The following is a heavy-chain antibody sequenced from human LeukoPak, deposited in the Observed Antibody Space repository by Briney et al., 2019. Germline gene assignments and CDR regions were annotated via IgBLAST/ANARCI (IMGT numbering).Heavy chain of an antibody. D-gene: IGHD3-10*01. Sequence: ASVTVSCKASVYTFTSYDINWVRQATGQGREWMGWMNPTSGHTGYAQNLQGRVTMTRDTSISTAYMELNSLTSEDTAVYYCARSPVGVRKKHDFWGQGTLVIVSS. CDR1: VYTFTSYD. V-gene: IGHV1-8*01. J-gene: IGHJ4*02. CDR3: ARSPVGVRKKHDF. CDR2: MNPTSGHT.